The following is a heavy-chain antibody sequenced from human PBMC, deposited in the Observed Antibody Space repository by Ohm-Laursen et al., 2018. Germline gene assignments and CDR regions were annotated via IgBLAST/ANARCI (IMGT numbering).Heavy chain of an antibody. D-gene: IGHD2-2*01. CDR1: GFTFSSYG. CDR2: ISGRYNST. V-gene: IGHV3-23*01. Sequence: SLRLSCAASGFTFSSYGMNWVRQAPGKGLEWFSGISGRYNSTYYADSVRGRFTISRDNSKNTLYLQMNSLRAEDTAVYYCAKGANQYGGGLFYAMDVWGQGTTVTVSS. CDR3: AKGANQYGGGLFYAMDV. J-gene: IGHJ6*02.